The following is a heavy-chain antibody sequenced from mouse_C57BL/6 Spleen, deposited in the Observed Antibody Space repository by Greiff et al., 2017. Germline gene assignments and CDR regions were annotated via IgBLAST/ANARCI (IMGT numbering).Heavy chain of an antibody. D-gene: IGHD1-1*01. CDR3: ASYYYGSSDYYAMDY. CDR1: GYTFTSYW. J-gene: IGHJ4*01. Sequence: VQLQQPGAELVMPGASVKLSCKASGYTFTSYWMHWVKQRPGQGLEWIGEIDPSDSYTNYNQKFKGKSTLTVDKSSSPAYMQLSSLTSEDSAVYYCASYYYGSSDYYAMDYWGQGTSVTVSS. V-gene: IGHV1-69*01. CDR2: IDPSDSYT.